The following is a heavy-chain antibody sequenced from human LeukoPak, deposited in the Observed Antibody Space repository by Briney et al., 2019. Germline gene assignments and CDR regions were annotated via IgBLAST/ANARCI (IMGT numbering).Heavy chain of an antibody. D-gene: IGHD2-8*01. CDR2: IRPNDGTT. Sequence: GGSLRLSCEASGFTFSNYGMNWVRQAPGKGLEWVSYIRPNDGTTHYADSVKGRFTISRDNAKNSLSLQITSLRVDDSAVYYCVRGQTNLNNWFDPWGQGTLVIVSS. J-gene: IGHJ5*02. CDR1: GFTFSNYG. V-gene: IGHV3-48*01. CDR3: VRGQTNLNNWFDP.